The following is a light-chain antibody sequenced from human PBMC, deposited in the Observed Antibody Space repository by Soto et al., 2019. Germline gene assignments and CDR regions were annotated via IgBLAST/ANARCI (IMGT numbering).Light chain of an antibody. V-gene: IGLV8-61*01. Sequence: QTVVTQEPSFSVSPVGTVTLTCGLRSGSVSTSNYPSWYQQTPGQAPLTLIYSTKTRSSGVPDRFSGSILGNKAALTITGAQADDESDYYCVLYMGNGIGVFGGGTKLTVL. CDR3: VLYMGNGIGV. CDR1: SGSVSTSNY. J-gene: IGLJ3*02. CDR2: STK.